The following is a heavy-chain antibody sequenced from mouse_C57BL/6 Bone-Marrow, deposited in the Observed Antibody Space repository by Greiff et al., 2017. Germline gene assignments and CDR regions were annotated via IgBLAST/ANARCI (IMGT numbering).Heavy chain of an antibody. Sequence: EVKLVESGTVLARPGASVKMSCKTSGYTFTSYWMHWVKQRPGQGLEWIGAIYPGNSDTSYNQKFKGKAKLTAVTSASTAYMELSSLTNEDAAVYYCTDGGNYVLAMDYWGQGTSVTVSS. J-gene: IGHJ4*01. CDR1: GYTFTSYW. CDR2: IYPGNSDT. CDR3: TDGGNYVLAMDY. D-gene: IGHD1-1*02. V-gene: IGHV1-5*01.